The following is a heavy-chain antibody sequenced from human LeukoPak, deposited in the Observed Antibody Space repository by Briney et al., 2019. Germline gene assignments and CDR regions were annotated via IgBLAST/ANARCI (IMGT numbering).Heavy chain of an antibody. D-gene: IGHD2-2*01. V-gene: IGHV1-69*13. CDR1: GGTFSSYA. J-gene: IGHJ3*02. CDR2: IIPIFGTA. CDR3: ARDQGCSSTSCHSGAFDI. Sequence: SVKVSCKASGGTFSSYAISWVRQAPGQGLEWMGGIIPIFGTANYAQKSQGRVTITADESTSTAYMELSSLRSEDTAVYYCARDQGCSSTSCHSGAFDIWGQGTMVTVSS.